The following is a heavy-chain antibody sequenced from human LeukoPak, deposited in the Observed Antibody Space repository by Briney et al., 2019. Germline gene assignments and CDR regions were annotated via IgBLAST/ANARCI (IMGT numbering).Heavy chain of an antibody. J-gene: IGHJ3*02. Sequence: SETLFLTCTVSGGSISSYYWSWIRQPPGKGLEWIGYIYTSGSTNYNPSLKSRVTISVDTSKNQFSLKLSSVTAAGTAVYYCARRTGTTPAFDIWGQGTMVTVSS. D-gene: IGHD1-1*01. CDR2: IYTSGST. V-gene: IGHV4-4*09. CDR3: ARRTGTTPAFDI. CDR1: GGSISSYY.